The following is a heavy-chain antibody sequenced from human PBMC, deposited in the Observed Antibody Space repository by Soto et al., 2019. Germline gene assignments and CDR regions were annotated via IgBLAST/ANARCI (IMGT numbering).Heavy chain of an antibody. Sequence: QVQMVESGGGVVQPGRSLRLSCAASGFSFENYGMHWVRQAPGRGLEWVALIWHDGSLQYYAAAVKGRFTISRDNSKNTLYLEMNSLRAEDTAVYYCANLWGDGYNLGQDYNGMDVWGQGTTVIVSS. CDR1: GFSFENYG. D-gene: IGHD5-12*01. J-gene: IGHJ6*02. CDR2: IWHDGSLQ. V-gene: IGHV3-33*06. CDR3: ANLWGDGYNLGQDYNGMDV.